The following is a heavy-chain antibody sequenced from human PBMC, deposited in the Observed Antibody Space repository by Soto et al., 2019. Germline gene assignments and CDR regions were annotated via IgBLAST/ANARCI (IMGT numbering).Heavy chain of an antibody. D-gene: IGHD1-26*01. CDR1: GFTFSTYW. CDR2: IKYDGSEK. Sequence: GGSLRLSCAASGFTFSTYWMNWVRQAPGKGLEWVANIKYDGSEKNYADSVMGRLIISRDNARNSLYLHMDSLRADDTAVYYCATLRRDGSPVEWGQGTLVTVS. CDR3: ATLRRDGSPVE. J-gene: IGHJ4*01. V-gene: IGHV3-7*05.